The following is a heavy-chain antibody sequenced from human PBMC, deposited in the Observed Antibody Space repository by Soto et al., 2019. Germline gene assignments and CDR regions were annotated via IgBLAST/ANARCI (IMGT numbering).Heavy chain of an antibody. CDR2: ISYDGSNK. V-gene: IGHV3-30-3*01. D-gene: IGHD1-26*01. J-gene: IGHJ4*02. CDR1: RFTFSSYA. Sequence: QVQLVESGGGVVQPGRSLRLSCAASRFTFSSYAMHWVRQAPGKGLEWVAVISYDGSNKYYADSVKGRFTISRDNSKNTLYLQMNSLRAEDTAVYYCARDLRWGHYYFDYWGQGTLVTVSS. CDR3: ARDLRWGHYYFDY.